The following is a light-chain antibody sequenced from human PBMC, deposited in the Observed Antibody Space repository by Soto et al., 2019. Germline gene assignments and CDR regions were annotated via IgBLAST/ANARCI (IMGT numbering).Light chain of an antibody. V-gene: IGLV3-1*01. J-gene: IGLJ1*01. Sequence: SYELTQPPSVSVSPGQTASITCSGDKLGDKYACWYQQKPGQSPVLVIYQDSKRPSGIPERFSGSNSGNTATLTISGTQAMDEADYYCQAWDSSTACFGTGTKLTVL. CDR2: QDS. CDR3: QAWDSSTAC. CDR1: KLGDKY.